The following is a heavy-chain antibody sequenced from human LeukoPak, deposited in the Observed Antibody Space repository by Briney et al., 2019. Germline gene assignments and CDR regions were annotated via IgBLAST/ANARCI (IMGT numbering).Heavy chain of an antibody. CDR1: GFTFSSYS. Sequence: AGGSLRLSCAASGFTFSSYSMNWVRQAPGKGLEWVSAISGSGGSTYYADSVKGRFTISRDNSKNTLYLQMNSLRAEDTAVYYCAKETRGMCDYWGQGTLVTVSS. J-gene: IGHJ4*02. CDR2: ISGSGGST. V-gene: IGHV3-23*01. D-gene: IGHD3-16*01. CDR3: AKETRGMCDY.